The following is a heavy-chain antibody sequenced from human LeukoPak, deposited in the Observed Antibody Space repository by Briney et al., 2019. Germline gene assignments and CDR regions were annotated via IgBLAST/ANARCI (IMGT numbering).Heavy chain of an antibody. CDR1: GYTFTSYG. V-gene: IGHV1-8*02. CDR2: MNPNSGNT. Sequence: GASVKVSCKASGYTFTSYGISWVRQATGQGLEWMGWMNPNSGNTGYAQKFQGRVTMTRNTSISTAYMELSSLRSEDTAVYYCARVYTMVRGVILGKVAYYGMDVWGQGTTVTVSS. D-gene: IGHD3-10*01. J-gene: IGHJ6*02. CDR3: ARVYTMVRGVILGKVAYYGMDV.